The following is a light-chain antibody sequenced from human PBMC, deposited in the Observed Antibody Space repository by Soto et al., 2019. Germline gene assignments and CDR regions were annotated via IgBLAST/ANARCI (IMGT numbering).Light chain of an antibody. J-gene: IGKJ2*01. Sequence: DAVLTQSPVALPIILGQPASIAGRGSKSLVYSDGNAYLDWFHQRPGQSPRRLIYKASKRDCGVPDRFSGSGSGTDFTLKISGVEAEDVGVYYRMQGTHWPPRTFGQGTKLEIK. CDR1: KSLVYSDGNAY. CDR2: KAS. CDR3: MQGTHWPPRT. V-gene: IGKV2-30*01.